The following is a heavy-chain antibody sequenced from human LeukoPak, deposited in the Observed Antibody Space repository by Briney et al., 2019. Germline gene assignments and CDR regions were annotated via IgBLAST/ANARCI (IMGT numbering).Heavy chain of an antibody. CDR1: GFTFSSNV. CDR2: SGTYGRT. CDR3: ARGMDGYGPDAFDI. V-gene: IGHV3-23*01. J-gene: IGHJ3*02. Sequence: GSLRLSCVASGFTFSSNVLNWVRQAPGKGLEWVSVSGTYGRTQYADSVKGRFTTSRDSSKNTLYLQINSLRVEDTAVYYCARGMDGYGPDAFDIWGQGTMVTVSS. D-gene: IGHD5-24*01.